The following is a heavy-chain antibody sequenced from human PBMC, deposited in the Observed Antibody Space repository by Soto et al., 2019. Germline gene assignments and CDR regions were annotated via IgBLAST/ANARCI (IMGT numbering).Heavy chain of an antibody. CDR1: GFTFSSYA. Sequence: GGSLRLSCAASGFTFSSYAMSWVRQAPGKGLEWVSAVSGSGSNTYYADSVKGRFTISRDNSKNMVYLQMNSLRAEDTAVYYCVKRVIGYLHYFDYWGQGTLVTVSS. CDR3: VKRVIGYLHYFDY. V-gene: IGHV3-23*01. J-gene: IGHJ4*02. D-gene: IGHD3-22*01. CDR2: VSGSGSNT.